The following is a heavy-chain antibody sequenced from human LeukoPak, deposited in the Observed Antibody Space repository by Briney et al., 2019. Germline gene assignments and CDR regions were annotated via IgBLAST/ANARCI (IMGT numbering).Heavy chain of an antibody. J-gene: IGHJ5*02. CDR3: ARLDVNTAMVRTGLDP. V-gene: IGHV3-74*01. D-gene: IGHD5-18*01. Sequence: GGSLRLSCAASGFTFSSYWMHWVRQAPGKGLVWVSRINSDGSSTSYADSMKGRFTISRDNAKNTLYLQMTSLRAEDTAVYYCARLDVNTAMVRTGLDPWGQGTLVTVSS. CDR1: GFTFSSYW. CDR2: INSDGSST.